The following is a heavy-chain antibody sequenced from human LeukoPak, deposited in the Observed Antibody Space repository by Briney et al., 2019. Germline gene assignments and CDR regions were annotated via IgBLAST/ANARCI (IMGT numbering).Heavy chain of an antibody. CDR3: ARGPGIAVAPLQH. J-gene: IGHJ1*01. V-gene: IGHV3-21*01. CDR1: GFTLSSYS. Sequence: GGSLRLSCEVSGFTLSSYSMTWVRQAPGKGLEWVSSFRSSGRDIIYGDSVRGRFTIARDGAKNSLYLQMNSLRAEDTAVYYCARGPGIAVAPLQHWGQGTLVTVSS. D-gene: IGHD6-19*01. CDR2: FRSSGRDI.